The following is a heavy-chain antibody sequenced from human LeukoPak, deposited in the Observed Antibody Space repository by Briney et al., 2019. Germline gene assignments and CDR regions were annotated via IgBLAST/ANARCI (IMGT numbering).Heavy chain of an antibody. CDR2: INTDGRTT. Sequence: PGGSLRLSCVSSGFTFSSYWMHWVRQAPGKGLVWVSRINTDGRTTTYADSVKGRFTISRDNSKNTLYLQMNSLRAEDTAVYYCAKDQGYYYDSSGYYYFSYWGQGTLVTVSS. V-gene: IGHV3-74*01. D-gene: IGHD3-22*01. CDR3: AKDQGYYYDSSGYYYFSY. CDR1: GFTFSSYW. J-gene: IGHJ4*02.